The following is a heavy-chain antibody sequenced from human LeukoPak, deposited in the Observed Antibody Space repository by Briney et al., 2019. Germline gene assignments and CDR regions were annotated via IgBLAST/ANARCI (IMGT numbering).Heavy chain of an antibody. V-gene: IGHV4-61*02. CDR2: IYTSGST. Sequence: PSETLSLTCTASGGSISSGSYYWSWIRQPAGKGLEWIGRIYTSGSTNYNPSLKSRVTMSVDTSKNQFSLKLSSVTAADTAVYYCARESIFWSGYSDAFDIWGQGTMVTVSS. D-gene: IGHD3-3*01. CDR3: ARESIFWSGYSDAFDI. CDR1: GGSISSGSYY. J-gene: IGHJ3*02.